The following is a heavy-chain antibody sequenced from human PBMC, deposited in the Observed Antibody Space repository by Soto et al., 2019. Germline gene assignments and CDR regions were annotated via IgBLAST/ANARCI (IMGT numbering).Heavy chain of an antibody. CDR1: GGSISSSSYY. CDR3: ARRCSGGSCFTTRPFDP. J-gene: IGHJ5*02. D-gene: IGHD2-15*01. V-gene: IGHV4-39*01. CDR2: IYYSGST. Sequence: PSETLSLTCTVSGGSISSSSYYWGWIRQPPGKGLEWIGSIYYSGSTYYNPSLKRRVTISVGTSKNQFSLKLSSVTAADTAVYYCARRCSGGSCFTTRPFDPWGQGTLVTVSS.